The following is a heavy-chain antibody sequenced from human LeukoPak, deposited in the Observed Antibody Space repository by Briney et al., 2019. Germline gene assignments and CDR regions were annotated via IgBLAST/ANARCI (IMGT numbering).Heavy chain of an antibody. D-gene: IGHD3-22*01. CDR2: ISYDGSNK. CDR3: AKLPDYDSSGYDAFDI. Sequence: QPGRSLRLSCAASGFTFSSYGVHWVRQAPGKGLEWVAVISYDGSNKYYADSVKGRFTISRDNSKNTLYLQMNSLRAEDTAVYYCAKLPDYDSSGYDAFDIWGQGTMVTVSS. V-gene: IGHV3-30*18. CDR1: GFTFSSYG. J-gene: IGHJ3*02.